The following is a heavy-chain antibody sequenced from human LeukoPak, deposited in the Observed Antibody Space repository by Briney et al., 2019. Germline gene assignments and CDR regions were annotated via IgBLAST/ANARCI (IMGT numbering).Heavy chain of an antibody. D-gene: IGHD4-11*01. V-gene: IGHV3-48*02. J-gene: IGHJ4*02. CDR1: GFTFSSFS. CDR3: ARDLISGDYTFDY. CDR2: ISSTGSTI. Sequence: GGSLRLSCAVSGFTFSSFSMNWVRQAPGKGLERVSYISSTGSTIYYANSVKGRFTVSRDNAKDSLYLQMNNLRDEDTAVYYCARDLISGDYTFDYWGQGALVAVSS.